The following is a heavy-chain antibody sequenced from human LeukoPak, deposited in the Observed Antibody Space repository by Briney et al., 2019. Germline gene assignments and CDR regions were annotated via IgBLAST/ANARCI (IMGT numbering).Heavy chain of an antibody. CDR1: GFTVSSNY. CDR2: IYSGGST. Sequence: GGSLILSCAASGFTVSSNYMNWVRQAPGKGLEWVSVIYSGGSTYYADSVKGRFTISRDNSKNTLYLQINSLRVEDTAVYYCARGYCTNHSCFPGDYWGQGTLVTVSS. J-gene: IGHJ4*02. CDR3: ARGYCTNHSCFPGDY. D-gene: IGHD2-8*01. V-gene: IGHV3-53*01.